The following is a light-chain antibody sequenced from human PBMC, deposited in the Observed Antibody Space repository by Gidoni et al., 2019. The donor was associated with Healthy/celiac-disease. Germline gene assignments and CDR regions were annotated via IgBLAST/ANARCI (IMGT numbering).Light chain of an antibody. CDR3: QQSLTTPLT. J-gene: IGKJ4*01. Sequence: DIRMTQSPSSLSASVGDRVTMSCRSSQTISTYLHWYQQKPGAPPQLLIHAASTLQSGVPSRFSGSGSGTDFTLTISNLQLEDFATYFCQQSLTTPLTVXGXTKVEMK. CDR1: QTISTY. CDR2: AAS. V-gene: IGKV1-39*01.